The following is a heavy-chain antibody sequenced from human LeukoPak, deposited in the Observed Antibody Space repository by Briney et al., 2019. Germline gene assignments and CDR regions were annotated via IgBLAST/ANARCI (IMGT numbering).Heavy chain of an antibody. CDR2: ISSSSTYI. J-gene: IGHJ4*02. Sequence: GGSLRLSCAASGFTFSNYGMHWVRQAPGKGLEWVSSISSSSTYIYYADSVKGRFTISRDNAKNSLYLQMNSLRAEDTAVYYCARGDDRNYWGQGTLVIVSS. CDR1: GFTFSNYG. CDR3: ARGDDRNY. D-gene: IGHD1-1*01. V-gene: IGHV3-21*01.